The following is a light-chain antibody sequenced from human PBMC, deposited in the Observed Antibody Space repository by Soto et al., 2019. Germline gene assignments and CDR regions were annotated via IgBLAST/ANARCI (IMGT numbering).Light chain of an antibody. CDR3: QQRSNWPLIT. Sequence: EIVLTQSPATLSLSPGERATLSCRASQSVSSYLAWYQQKPGQAPRLLIYDASNMATGIPARFSGSGSGTDFTLTISSLEPEDFAVYYWQQRSNWPLITFGQGTRLEIK. CDR2: DAS. CDR1: QSVSSY. J-gene: IGKJ5*01. V-gene: IGKV3-11*01.